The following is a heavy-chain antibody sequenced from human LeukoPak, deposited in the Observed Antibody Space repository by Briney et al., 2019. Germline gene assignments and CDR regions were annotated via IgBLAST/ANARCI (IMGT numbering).Heavy chain of an antibody. V-gene: IGHV1-18*01. CDR2: ISAYNGDT. CDR1: GYTFTSYG. D-gene: IGHD1-26*01. J-gene: IGHJ3*02. CDR3: AREAVGATGKDAFDI. Sequence: ASVKVSCKASGYTFTSYGISWVRQAPGQGLEWMGWISAYNGDTNYAQKLQGRVTMTTDTSTSTAYMELRSLRSDDTAVYYCAREAVGATGKDAFDIWGQGTMVTVSS.